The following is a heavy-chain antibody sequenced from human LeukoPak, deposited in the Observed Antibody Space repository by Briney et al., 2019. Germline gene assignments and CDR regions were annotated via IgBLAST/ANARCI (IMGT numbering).Heavy chain of an antibody. CDR2: IIPIFGTA. J-gene: IGHJ4*02. Sequence: GASGNVSCKASGGTFSSYAISWVRQAPGQGLEWMGGIIPIFGTANYAQKFQGRVTITADESTSTAYMELSSLRSEDTAVYYCARGPPGAYGDYVYFDYWGQGTLVTVSS. D-gene: IGHD4-17*01. V-gene: IGHV1-69*13. CDR3: ARGPPGAYGDYVYFDY. CDR1: GGTFSSYA.